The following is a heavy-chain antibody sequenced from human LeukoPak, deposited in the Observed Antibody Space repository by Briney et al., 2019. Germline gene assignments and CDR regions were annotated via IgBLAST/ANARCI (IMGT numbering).Heavy chain of an antibody. CDR1: GFTFSSYA. CDR2: ISGSGGST. CDR3: ATRPRDSSGYYLGAFDG. V-gene: IGHV3-23*01. Sequence: PGGSLRLSCAASGFTFSSYAMSWVRQAPGKGLEWVSAISGSGGSTYYADSVKGRFTVSRDNSKDTLFLHMSSLRAEDTAVYFCATRPRDSSGYYLGAFDGWGQGTTVTVSS. J-gene: IGHJ3*01. D-gene: IGHD3-22*01.